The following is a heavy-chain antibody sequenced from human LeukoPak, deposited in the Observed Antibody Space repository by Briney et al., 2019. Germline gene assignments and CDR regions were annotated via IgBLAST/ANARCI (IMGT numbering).Heavy chain of an antibody. CDR3: ARGPQYCSDGSCYSYAFDI. V-gene: IGHV4-59*01. D-gene: IGHD2-15*01. Sequence: SETLSLTCTVSGGSISTSYWSWIRQPPGKGLEWIGYIYYSGSTNYNPSLKSRVTISVDTSKNQFSLRLSSVTAADTAVYYCARGPQYCSDGSCYSYAFDIWGQGTMVTVSS. CDR2: IYYSGST. CDR1: GGSISTSY. J-gene: IGHJ3*02.